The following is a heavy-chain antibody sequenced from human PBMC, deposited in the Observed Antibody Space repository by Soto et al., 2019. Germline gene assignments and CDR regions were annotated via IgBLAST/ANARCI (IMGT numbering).Heavy chain of an antibody. CDR3: ARDPWELCFGDYYYYGMDV. J-gene: IGHJ6*02. CDR1: GFTFRSYA. Sequence: LRLSCAASGFTFRSYAMHWVRQAPGKGLEWVAGISYDGSNKYYADSVKGRFTISRDNSKNTLYLQMNSLRAEDTAVYYCARDPWELCFGDYYYYGMDVWGQGTTVTVSS. D-gene: IGHD3-10*01. CDR2: ISYDGSNK. V-gene: IGHV3-30-3*01.